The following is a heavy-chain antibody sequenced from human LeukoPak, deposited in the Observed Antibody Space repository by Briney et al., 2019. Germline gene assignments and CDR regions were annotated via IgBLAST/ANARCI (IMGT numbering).Heavy chain of an antibody. CDR1: GFTFSSYA. CDR2: ICGSGGST. J-gene: IGHJ4*02. CDR3: ARQLGYCSDGSCYFDY. V-gene: IGHV3-23*01. Sequence: PGGSLRLSCAASGFTFSSYAMSWVRPAPGKGLEGVSAICGSGGSTYYADSVKGRFTISRDNSKNTLYLQMNSLRAEDTAVYYCARQLGYCSDGSCYFDYWGQGTLVTVSS. D-gene: IGHD2-15*01.